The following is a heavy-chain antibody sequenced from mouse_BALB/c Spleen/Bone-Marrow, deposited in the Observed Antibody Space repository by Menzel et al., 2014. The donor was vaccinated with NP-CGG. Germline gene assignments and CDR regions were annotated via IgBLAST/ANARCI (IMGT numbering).Heavy chain of an antibody. V-gene: IGHV5-4*02. CDR1: GFTFSDYY. Sequence: CAASGFTFSDYYMYWVRQTPEKRLEWVATISDGGSYTDYPGSVKGRFTVSRDNAKNNLYLQMSSLKSEDTAMYYCARTYRPFALDYWGQGTSVTVSS. CDR2: ISDGGSYT. J-gene: IGHJ4*01. D-gene: IGHD2-14*01. CDR3: ARTYRPFALDY.